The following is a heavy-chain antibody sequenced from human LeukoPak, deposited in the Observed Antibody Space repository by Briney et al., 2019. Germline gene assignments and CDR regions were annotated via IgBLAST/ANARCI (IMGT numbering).Heavy chain of an antibody. CDR3: ARDSSSWYFDD. D-gene: IGHD6-13*01. CDR2: IYYSGST. CDR1: GGSVSSGSYY. Sequence: SETLSLTCTVSGGSVSSGSYYWNWIRQPPGKGLERIGYIYYSGSTNYNPSLKSRVTISVDTSKNQFSLKLSSVTAADTAVYYCARDSSSWYFDDWGQGTLVTVSS. J-gene: IGHJ4*02. V-gene: IGHV4-61*01.